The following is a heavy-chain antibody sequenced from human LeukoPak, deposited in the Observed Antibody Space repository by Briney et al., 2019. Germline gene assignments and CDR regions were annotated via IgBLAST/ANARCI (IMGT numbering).Heavy chain of an antibody. CDR2: ISYDGSNK. J-gene: IGHJ4*02. CDR1: GLTFSDYT. CDR3: ARDRSPYTIAAAGTVDY. V-gene: IGHV3-30*04. D-gene: IGHD6-13*01. Sequence: GGSLRLSCAASGLTFSDYTLHWVRQAPGKGLEWVAVISYDGSNKYYADSVKGRFTISRDNSKNTLYLQMNSLRAEDTAVYYRARDRSPYTIAAAGTVDYWGQGTLVTVSS.